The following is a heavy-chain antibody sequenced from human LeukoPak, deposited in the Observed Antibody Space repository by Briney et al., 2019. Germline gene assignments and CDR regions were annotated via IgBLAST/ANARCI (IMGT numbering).Heavy chain of an antibody. CDR2: INPSGGST. Sequence: EASVKVSCKASGYTFTSSYMHWVRQAPGQGLEWMGIINPSGGSTSYAKKFQGRVTMTRDMSTRTDYMELSSRRSEDTTVYYCARDNSVEDTAWWFDPWGQGTLVTVSS. D-gene: IGHD2-15*01. V-gene: IGHV1-46*01. CDR1: GYTFTSSY. CDR3: ARDNSVEDTAWWFDP. J-gene: IGHJ5*02.